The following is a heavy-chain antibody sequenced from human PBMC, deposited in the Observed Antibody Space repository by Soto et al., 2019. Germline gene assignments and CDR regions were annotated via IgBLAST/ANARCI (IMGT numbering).Heavy chain of an antibody. Sequence: GGSLRLSCAASVFTFSTYSINWVRQAPGKGLEWISYISDNSSVIYYADAVKGRFTISRDNAKNSLYLQMNSLRDEDTAVYYCARDRGAYCSKGICSGPYFDYWGQGTLVTVSS. J-gene: IGHJ4*02. D-gene: IGHD2-8*01. V-gene: IGHV3-48*02. CDR3: ARDRGAYCSKGICSGPYFDY. CDR2: ISDNSSVI. CDR1: VFTFSTYS.